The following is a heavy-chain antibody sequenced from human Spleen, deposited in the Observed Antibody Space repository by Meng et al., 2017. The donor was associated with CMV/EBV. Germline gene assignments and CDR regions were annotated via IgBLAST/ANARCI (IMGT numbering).Heavy chain of an antibody. CDR3: ARDKSQVYLEWLLFDYYGMDV. CDR1: GYY. CDR2: INPNSGGT. V-gene: IGHV1-2*02. D-gene: IGHD3-3*01. J-gene: IGHJ6*02. Sequence: GYYMHWVRQAPGQGLEWMGWINPNSGGTNYAQKFQGRVTMTRDTSISTAYMELSRLRSDDTAVYYCARDKSQVYLEWLLFDYYGMDVWGQGTLVTVSS.